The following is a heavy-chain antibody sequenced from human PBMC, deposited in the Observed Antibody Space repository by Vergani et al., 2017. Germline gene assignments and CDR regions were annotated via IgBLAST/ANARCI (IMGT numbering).Heavy chain of an antibody. CDR1: GFTFNNYK. V-gene: IGHV3-48*02. CDR3: ARVAVTPPHDYYYYMDV. CDR2: ISSRSDTT. J-gene: IGHJ6*03. Sequence: EVQLVESGGDLVQPGGSLRLSCEVSGFTFNNYKMKWVRQAPGKGLEWIAYISSRSDTTFYADSVKGRFTISRDNPKNSLYLQMNRLRDEDTGVYYCARVAVTPPHDYYYYMDVWGKGTTVTVSS. D-gene: IGHD2-15*01.